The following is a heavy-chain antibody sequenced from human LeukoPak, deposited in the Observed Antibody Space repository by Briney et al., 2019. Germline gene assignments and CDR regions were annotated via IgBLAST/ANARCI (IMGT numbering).Heavy chain of an antibody. CDR3: ARGGPPYYYDSSGYYQTSFDY. CDR1: GGSISSYY. J-gene: IGHJ4*02. V-gene: IGHV4-59*01. CDR2: IYYSGST. Sequence: KSSETLSLTCTVSGGSISSYYWSWLRQPPGKGLEWIGYIYYSGSTNYNSSLKSRVTISVGTPKNQFSLKLSSVTAADTAVYYCARGGPPYYYDSSGYYQTSFDYWGQGTLVTVSS. D-gene: IGHD3-22*01.